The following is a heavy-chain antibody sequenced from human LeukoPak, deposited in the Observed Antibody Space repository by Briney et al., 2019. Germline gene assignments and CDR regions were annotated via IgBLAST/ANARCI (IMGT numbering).Heavy chain of an antibody. CDR2: INHSGST. V-gene: IGHV4-34*01. J-gene: IGHJ4*02. Sequence: PSETLSLTCAVYGVSFSGYYWSWIRQPPGKGLEWIGEINHSGSTNYNPSLKSRVTISVDTSKNQFSLKLSSVTAADTAVYYCARGRLLDYWGQGTLVTVSS. CDR1: GVSFSGYY. D-gene: IGHD5-12*01. CDR3: ARGRLLDY.